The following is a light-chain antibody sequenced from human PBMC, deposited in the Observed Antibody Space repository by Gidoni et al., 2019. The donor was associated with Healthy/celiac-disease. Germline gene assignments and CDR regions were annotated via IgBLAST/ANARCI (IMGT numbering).Light chain of an antibody. CDR2: RNN. CDR3: AAWDDSLSAWV. V-gene: IGLV1-47*01. Sequence: QSVLPHPPSPSGTPGQRVTISCSGSRSNIGSNYVYWYHPPPGTAPKLLIYRNNQRPSGVPDRFSGSKSGTSASLAISGLRSEDEADYYCAAWDDSLSAWVFGGGTKLTVL. CDR1: RSNIGSNY. J-gene: IGLJ3*02.